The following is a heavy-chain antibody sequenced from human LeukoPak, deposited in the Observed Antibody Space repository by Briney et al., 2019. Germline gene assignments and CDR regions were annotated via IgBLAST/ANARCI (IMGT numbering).Heavy chain of an antibody. CDR3: ARGYGDPAGGMDV. CDR1: GGSISSGGYS. CDR2: IYHSGST. D-gene: IGHD4-17*01. V-gene: IGHV4-30-2*01. J-gene: IGHJ6*02. Sequence: KPSQTLSLTRAVSGGSISSGGYSWRWIRQPPGKGLEWIVYIYHSGSTYYTPSLKSRVTISVDRSKTQFSLKLSSVTAADTAVYYCARGYGDPAGGMDVWSQGTPVTVSS.